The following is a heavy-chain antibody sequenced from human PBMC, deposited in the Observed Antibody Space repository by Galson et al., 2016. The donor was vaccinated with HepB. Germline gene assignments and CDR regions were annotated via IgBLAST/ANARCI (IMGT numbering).Heavy chain of an antibody. CDR3: AKDQCSGGDCFTTFDN. CDR1: EYTFTAYY. CDR2: INPHSGAT. J-gene: IGHJ4*02. D-gene: IGHD2-21*02. V-gene: IGHV1-2*02. Sequence: SVKVSCKASEYTFTAYYLHWVRQAPGQGLEWMGWINPHSGATNYAKKFQGRVTMTRDMSISTASVELRSLRSDDTAIYYCAKDQCSGGDCFTTFDNWGQGTLVIVSS.